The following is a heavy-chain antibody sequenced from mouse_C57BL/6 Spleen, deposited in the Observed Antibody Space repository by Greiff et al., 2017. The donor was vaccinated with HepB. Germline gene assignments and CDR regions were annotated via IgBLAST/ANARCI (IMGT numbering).Heavy chain of an antibody. CDR3: TRVDYYGSSYYFDY. V-gene: IGHV5-9-1*02. D-gene: IGHD1-1*01. Sequence: DVHLVESGEGLVKPGGSLKLSCAASGFTFSSYAMSWVRQTPEKRLEWVAYISSGGDYIYYADTVKGRFTISRDNARNTLYLQMSSLKSEDTAMYYCTRVDYYGSSYYFDYWGQGTTLTVSS. CDR1: GFTFSSYA. J-gene: IGHJ2*01. CDR2: ISSGGDYI.